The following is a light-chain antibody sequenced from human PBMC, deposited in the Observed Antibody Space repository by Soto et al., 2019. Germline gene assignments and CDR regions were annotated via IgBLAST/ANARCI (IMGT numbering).Light chain of an antibody. J-gene: IGLJ2*01. Sequence: QSVLTQPPSASGSPGQSVTISCTGASSDVGGYSYVSWYQQHPGKAPKLMIYEVSKRPSGVPDRFSGSKSGNKASLTVSGLQAEDEADYYCSSYGGSNNLVFGGGTKLTVL. CDR1: SSDVGGYSY. V-gene: IGLV2-8*01. CDR3: SSYGGSNNLV. CDR2: EVS.